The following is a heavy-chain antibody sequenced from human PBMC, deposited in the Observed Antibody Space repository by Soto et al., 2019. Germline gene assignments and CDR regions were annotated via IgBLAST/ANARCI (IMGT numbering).Heavy chain of an antibody. CDR2: INHSGST. CDR1: GGTISCHC. CDR3: ASRRGYGHFDY. Sequence: PLVTMPLTCAVYGGTISCHCLSWIRQPPGKGLEWIGEINHSGSTNYNPSLKSRVTISVDTSKNQFSLKLSSVTAADTAVYYCASRRGYGHFDYWGQGTLVTVSS. V-gene: IGHV4-34*01. J-gene: IGHJ4*02. D-gene: IGHD5-12*01.